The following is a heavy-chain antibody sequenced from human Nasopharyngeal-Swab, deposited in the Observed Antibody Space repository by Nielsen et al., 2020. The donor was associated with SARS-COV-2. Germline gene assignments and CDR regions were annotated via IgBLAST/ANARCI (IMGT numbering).Heavy chain of an antibody. V-gene: IGHV3-21*01. CDR1: GFTFSSYS. Sequence: GESLKTSCAASGFTFSSYSMNWVRQAPGKGLEWVSSISSSSSYIYYADSVKGRFTISRDNAKNSLYLQMNSLRAEDTAVYYCASETYYYGSGSSVGYYGMDVWGQGTTVTVSS. D-gene: IGHD3-10*01. CDR2: ISSSSSYI. CDR3: ASETYYYGSGSSVGYYGMDV. J-gene: IGHJ6*02.